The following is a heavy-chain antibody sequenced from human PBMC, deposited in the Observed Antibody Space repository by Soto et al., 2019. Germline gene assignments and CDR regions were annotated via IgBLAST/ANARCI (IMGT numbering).Heavy chain of an antibody. CDR2: IKQDGSGK. CDR3: ACSGWYLVDAFDI. V-gene: IGHV3-7*01. Sequence: GGSLRLSCAASGFTFSSYAMSWVRQAPGKGLEWVANIKQDGSGKYYVDSVKGRFTISRDNAKNSLYLQMNSLRAEDTAVYYCACSGWYLVDAFDIWGQGTMVTVSS. D-gene: IGHD6-19*01. J-gene: IGHJ3*02. CDR1: GFTFSSYA.